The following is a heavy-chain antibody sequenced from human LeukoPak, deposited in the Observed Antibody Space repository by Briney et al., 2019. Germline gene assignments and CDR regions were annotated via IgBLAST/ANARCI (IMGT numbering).Heavy chain of an antibody. V-gene: IGHV1-2*02. Sequence: ASVKVSCKASGYTFTGYYMHWVRQAPGQGLEWMGWINPNSGGTNYAQKFQGRVTMTRDTSISTAYMELRSLRSDDTAVYYCARGPPGSSTLDYWGHGTLVTVSS. CDR2: INPNSGGT. J-gene: IGHJ4*01. D-gene: IGHD3-10*01. CDR1: GYTFTGYY. CDR3: ARGPPGSSTLDY.